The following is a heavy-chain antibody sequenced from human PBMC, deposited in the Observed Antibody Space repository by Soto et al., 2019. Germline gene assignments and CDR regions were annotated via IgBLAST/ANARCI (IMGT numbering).Heavy chain of an antibody. CDR2: ISYDGSNK. V-gene: IGHV3-30-3*01. J-gene: IGHJ4*02. CDR1: GFTFSSYA. CDR3: GRMVVYDSSGSHFDY. Sequence: QVQLVESGGGVVQPGRSLRLSCAASGFTFSSYAMHWVRQAPGKGLEWVAVISYDGSNKYYADSVKGRFTNSRDNSKNTLYLQMNSLRAEDTAVYYCGRMVVYDSSGSHFDYWGQGPLVTVSS. D-gene: IGHD3-22*01.